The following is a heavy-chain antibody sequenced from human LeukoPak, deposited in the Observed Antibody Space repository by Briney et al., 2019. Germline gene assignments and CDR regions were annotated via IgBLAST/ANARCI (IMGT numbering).Heavy chain of an antibody. CDR3: ARQAVGAAFDY. J-gene: IGHJ4*02. Sequence: ASVKVSCKASGYTFTSYDINWVRQATGQGLEWMGWMNPNSGNTGYAQKFQGRVTMTRDTSTSTVYMELSSLRSEDTAVYYCARQAVGAAFDYWGQGTLVTVSS. CDR1: GYTFTSYD. V-gene: IGHV1-8*01. D-gene: IGHD2-15*01. CDR2: MNPNSGNT.